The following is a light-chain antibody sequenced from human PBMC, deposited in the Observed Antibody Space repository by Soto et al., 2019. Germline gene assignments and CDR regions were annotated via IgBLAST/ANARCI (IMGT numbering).Light chain of an antibody. Sequence: EVVMTQSPATLSVSPGERATLSCRASQSVSSSLAWYQQKPGQAPRLLIYGASPRATGIPARFSGSGSETEFTLTISSLQSEDFAVYYCQQYNNWWTFAQGTKVEIK. CDR1: QSVSSS. J-gene: IGKJ1*01. V-gene: IGKV3-15*01. CDR3: QQYNNWWT. CDR2: GAS.